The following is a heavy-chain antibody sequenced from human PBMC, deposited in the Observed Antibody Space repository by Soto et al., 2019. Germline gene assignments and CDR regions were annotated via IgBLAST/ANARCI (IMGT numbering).Heavy chain of an antibody. D-gene: IGHD3-10*01. CDR3: ARDYYGSGSYYNVIPAYYYYYMDV. CDR1: GYTFTSYG. V-gene: IGHV1-18*01. CDR2: ISAYNGNT. Sequence: ASVKVSCKASGYTFTSYGISWVRQAPGQGLEWMGWISAYNGNTNYAQKLQGRVTMTTDTSTSTAYMELRSLRSDDTAVYYCARDYYGSGSYYNVIPAYYYYYMDVWGKGTTVTVSS. J-gene: IGHJ6*03.